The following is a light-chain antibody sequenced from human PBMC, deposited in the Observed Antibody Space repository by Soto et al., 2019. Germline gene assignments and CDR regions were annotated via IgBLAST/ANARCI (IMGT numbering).Light chain of an antibody. CDR3: SSYTSSSTYV. V-gene: IGLV2-14*01. J-gene: IGLJ1*01. CDR1: SSDVGGYNY. CDR2: DVS. Sequence: QCALTQPASVSGSPGRSITISCTGTSSDVGGYNYVSWYQQHPGEAPKLMIYDVSNRPSGVSNRFSGSKSGNTASLTISGLQAEDEADYYCSSYTSSSTYVFGTGTKVTVL.